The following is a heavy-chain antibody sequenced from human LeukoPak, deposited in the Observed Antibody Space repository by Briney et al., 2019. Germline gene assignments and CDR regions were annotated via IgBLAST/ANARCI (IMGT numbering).Heavy chain of an antibody. V-gene: IGHV4-39*07. CDR3: ARDHYYDGRGRFDP. J-gene: IGHJ5*02. D-gene: IGHD3-16*01. CDR2: VNFDGGT. Sequence: SETLSLTCSVSGGSVTSGTYHWGWIRQPPGKGLEWIGSVNFDGGTHYKPSLQSRVTISVDTSKNQFSLRLSSVTAADTALYYCARDHYYDGRGRFDPWGQGTLVTVSS. CDR1: GGSVTSGTYH.